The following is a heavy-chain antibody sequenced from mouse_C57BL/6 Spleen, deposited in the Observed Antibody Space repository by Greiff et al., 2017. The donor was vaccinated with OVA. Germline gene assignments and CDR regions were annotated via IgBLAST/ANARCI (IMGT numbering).Heavy chain of an antibody. CDR3: ATFITTVVPYAMDY. Sequence: VQLQESGPGLVQPSQSLSITCTVSGFSLTSYGVHWVRQSPGKGLEWLGVIWRGGSTDYNAAFMSRLSITKDNSKSPVFFKMNSLQADDTAIYYCATFITTVVPYAMDYWGQGTSVTVSS. V-gene: IGHV2-5*01. CDR1: GFSLTSYG. D-gene: IGHD1-1*01. J-gene: IGHJ4*01. CDR2: IWRGGST.